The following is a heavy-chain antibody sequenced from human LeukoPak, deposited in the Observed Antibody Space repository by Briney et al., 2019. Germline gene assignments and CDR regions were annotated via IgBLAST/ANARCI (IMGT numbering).Heavy chain of an antibody. Sequence: SGPTLFNPTPALTLTCTFSGFSRSTSGMGVSWIRQPPVKALEGLALIDWDDDKYYITSLKTRLTISKDTSKNQVVLTMTNMDPVDTATYYCARTPADIVVVPAAMRHYYYGMDVWGKGTTVTVSS. CDR2: IDWDDDK. V-gene: IGHV2-70*01. CDR1: GFSRSTSGMG. D-gene: IGHD2-2*01. J-gene: IGHJ6*04. CDR3: ARTPADIVVVPAAMRHYYYGMDV.